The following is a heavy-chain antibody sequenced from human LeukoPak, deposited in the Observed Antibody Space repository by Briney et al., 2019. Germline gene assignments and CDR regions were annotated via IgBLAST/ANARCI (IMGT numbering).Heavy chain of an antibody. V-gene: IGHV3-23*01. Sequence: GGSLRLSCAAAGFTFSSYAMSWVRQAPGKGLEWVSAISGSGGSTYYADSVKGRFTISRDNSKNTLYLQMNSLRAEDTAVYYCATTTVTTGDYFDYWGQGTLVTVSS. CDR3: ATTTVTTGDYFDY. CDR2: ISGSGGST. CDR1: GFTFSSYA. D-gene: IGHD4-17*01. J-gene: IGHJ4*02.